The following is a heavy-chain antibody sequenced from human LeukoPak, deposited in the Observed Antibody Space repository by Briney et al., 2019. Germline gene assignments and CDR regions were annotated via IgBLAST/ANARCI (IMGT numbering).Heavy chain of an antibody. V-gene: IGHV3-21*01. D-gene: IGHD6-19*01. J-gene: IGHJ4*02. CDR3: GLAVAGTRFDY. CDR2: ISSSSSYI. CDR1: GFTFSSYS. Sequence: GGSLRLSCAPSGFTFSSYSMNWVRQAPGKGLEWVSSISSSSSYIYYADSVKGRFTISRDNAKDSLYLQMNSLRAEDTAVYYCGLAVAGTRFDYWGQGTLVTVSS.